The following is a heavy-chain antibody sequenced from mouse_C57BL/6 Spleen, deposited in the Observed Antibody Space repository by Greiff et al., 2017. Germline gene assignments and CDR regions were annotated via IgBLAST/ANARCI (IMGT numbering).Heavy chain of an antibody. CDR2: IYPGSGNT. V-gene: IGHV1-76*01. Sequence: QVQLKESGAELVRPGASVKLSCKASGYTFTDYYINWVKQRPGQGLEWIARIYPGSGNTYYNEKFKGKATLTAEKSSSTAYMHLSSLTSEDSAVYFCARSGDYDGFDYWGQGTTLTVSS. CDR3: ARSGDYDGFDY. D-gene: IGHD2-4*01. CDR1: GYTFTDYY. J-gene: IGHJ2*01.